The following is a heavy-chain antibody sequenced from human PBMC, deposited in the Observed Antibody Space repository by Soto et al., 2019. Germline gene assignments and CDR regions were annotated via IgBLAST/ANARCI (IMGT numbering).Heavy chain of an antibody. CDR3: AGTIFGVVIIPSDP. CDR1: GFTFSSYG. D-gene: IGHD3-3*01. J-gene: IGHJ5*02. Sequence: AGGSLRLSCAASGFTFSSYGMHWVRQAPGKGLEWVAVIWYDGSNKYYADSVKGRFTISRDNSKNTLYLQMNSLRAEDTAVYYCAGTIFGVVIIPSDPWGQGTLVTVSS. V-gene: IGHV3-33*01. CDR2: IWYDGSNK.